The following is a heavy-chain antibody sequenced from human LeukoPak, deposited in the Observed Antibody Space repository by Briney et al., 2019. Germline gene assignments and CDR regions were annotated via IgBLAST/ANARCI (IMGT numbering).Heavy chain of an antibody. Sequence: GGSLRLSCAAPGFNFSHYGMHWVRQTPGAGLEWVAVIWSDGSDKYYAKSVKGRFTISRDNSKNSLFLQMNSLRAEDTAVYYCAKDAQRGFDYSNSLQNWGQGILVTVSS. CDR3: AKDAQRGFDYSNSLQN. CDR1: GFNFSHYG. D-gene: IGHD4-11*01. CDR2: IWSDGSDK. V-gene: IGHV3-33*06. J-gene: IGHJ1*01.